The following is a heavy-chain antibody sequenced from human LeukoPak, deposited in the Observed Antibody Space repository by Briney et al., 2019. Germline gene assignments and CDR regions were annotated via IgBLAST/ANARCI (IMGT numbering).Heavy chain of an antibody. D-gene: IGHD3-10*01. Sequence: SETLSLTCTVSGGSISSSTYYWGWIRQPPGKALEWIGSIYYSGSTYYNPSLKSRVTISVDTSKNQFSLKLSSVTAADTAVYYCASGSGTLNWFDPWGQGTLVTVSS. CDR1: GGSISSSTYY. CDR2: IYYSGST. J-gene: IGHJ5*02. V-gene: IGHV4-39*07. CDR3: ASGSGTLNWFDP.